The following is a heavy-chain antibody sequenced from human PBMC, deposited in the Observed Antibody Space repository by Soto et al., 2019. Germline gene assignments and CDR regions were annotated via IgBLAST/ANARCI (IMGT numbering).Heavy chain of an antibody. D-gene: IGHD6-19*01. CDR3: AAVGYSSGWYAF. CDR1: GVSFNSTA. Sequence: SVKVSCKASGVSFNSTAVQWVRQARGQRLERKGWIVVGSGNTNYAQKLQERVTITRDMSTSTAYMELSSLRSEFTAVYYCAAVGYSSGWYAFWGQGTLVTVSS. V-gene: IGHV1-58*01. J-gene: IGHJ4*02. CDR2: IVVGSGNT.